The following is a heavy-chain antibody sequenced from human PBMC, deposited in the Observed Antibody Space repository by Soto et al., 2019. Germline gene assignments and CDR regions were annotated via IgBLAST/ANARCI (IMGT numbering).Heavy chain of an antibody. D-gene: IGHD3-10*01. J-gene: IGHJ4*02. CDR1: DGSVNDYY. Sequence: SETLSLTCTVSDGSVNDYYWNWIRQSPGKGLEWIGHVSYTGITSYNPSLETRVTISIDRSRNQFSLKLHSVTPADTAVYFCARRGGISMVAYDIWGQGTLVTVSS. CDR3: ARRGGISMVAYDI. CDR2: VSYTGIT. V-gene: IGHV4-59*02.